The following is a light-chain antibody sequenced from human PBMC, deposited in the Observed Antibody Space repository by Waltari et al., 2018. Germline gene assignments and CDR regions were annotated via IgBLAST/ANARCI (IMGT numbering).Light chain of an antibody. J-gene: IGKJ2*01. CDR1: QSLGKNY. V-gene: IGKV3-20*01. Sequence: IVLTQSPGTLSLSPGDRASLSCKASQSLGKNYLAWYQHKPDQAPRLLIYGASSRAAGITDRFSGSGSGTDITLTISRLEPEDFAVYYCQQYASSVLYTFGQGTKLEIK. CDR3: QQYASSVLYT. CDR2: GAS.